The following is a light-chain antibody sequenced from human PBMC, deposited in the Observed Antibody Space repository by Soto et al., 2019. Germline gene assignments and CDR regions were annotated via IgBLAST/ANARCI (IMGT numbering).Light chain of an antibody. V-gene: IGKV1-5*01. J-gene: IGKJ4*01. CDR3: QQYNIYPLT. CDR2: DAS. Sequence: DIQMTKSPSTLSASVGDRVTITCRASQSISSWLAWYQQKPGKAPKLLIYDASSLESGVPSRFSGSGSVTKFTLTIRSLQPDDFATYHCQQYNIYPLTFGGGTKVEIK. CDR1: QSISSW.